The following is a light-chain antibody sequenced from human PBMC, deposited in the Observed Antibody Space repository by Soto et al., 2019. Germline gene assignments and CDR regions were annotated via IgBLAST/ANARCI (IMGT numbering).Light chain of an antibody. J-gene: IGLJ3*02. Sequence: QSALTQPASVSGSPGQSITISCTGTSSDVGSYNLVSWYQQHPGKAPKLMIYEVSKRPSGVSNRFSGSKSGNTASLTISGLQAEDEADYCCCSYAGSSRVFGGGTKLTVL. CDR2: EVS. CDR1: SSDVGSYNL. CDR3: CSYAGSSRV. V-gene: IGLV2-23*02.